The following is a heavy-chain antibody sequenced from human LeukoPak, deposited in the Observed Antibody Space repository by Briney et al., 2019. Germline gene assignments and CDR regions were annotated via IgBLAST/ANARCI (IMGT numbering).Heavy chain of an antibody. D-gene: IGHD3-16*01. CDR2: ISYDGSNQ. Sequence: GGSLRLSCAASGFTFITQVMHWVRQAPGKGLEWVALISYDGSNQHYADSVKGRFTISRDNSKNTLFLQMTSLRPDDTAVYYCVRVSRGTAFDYWGQGTLVIVSS. CDR3: VRVSRGTAFDY. J-gene: IGHJ4*02. CDR1: GFTFITQV. V-gene: IGHV3-30*03.